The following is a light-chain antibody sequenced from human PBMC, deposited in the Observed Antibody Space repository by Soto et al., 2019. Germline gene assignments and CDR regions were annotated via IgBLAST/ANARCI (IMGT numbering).Light chain of an antibody. J-gene: IGKJ1*01. CDR2: LGS. V-gene: IGKV2-28*01. Sequence: DIVMTQSPLSLPVTPGEPASISCRSSQSLLHRNGYNYLDWLLQKPGQSPQLLIYLGSNRASGVPDRFSGSGSGTDFTLKISRVEAEDVGVYYCMQALQTPTFGQGTKV. CDR3: MQALQTPT. CDR1: QSLLHRNGYNY.